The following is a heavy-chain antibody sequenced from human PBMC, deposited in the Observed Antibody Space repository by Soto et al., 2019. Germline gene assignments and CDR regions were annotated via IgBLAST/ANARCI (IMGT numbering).Heavy chain of an antibody. CDR3: AKDGIGAIFGVVHLDY. CDR1: GFTFSSYA. CDR2: ISGSGGST. V-gene: IGHV3-23*01. Sequence: GGSLRLSCAASGFTFSSYAMSWVRQAPGKGLEWVSAISGSGGSTYYADSVKGRFTISRDNSKNTLYLQMNSLRPEDTAVYYCAKDGIGAIFGVVHLDYWGQGTLVTVSS. D-gene: IGHD3-3*01. J-gene: IGHJ4*02.